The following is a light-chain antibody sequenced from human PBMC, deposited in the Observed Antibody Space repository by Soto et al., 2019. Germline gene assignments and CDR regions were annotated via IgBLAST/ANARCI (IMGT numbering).Light chain of an antibody. CDR1: ESISSW. V-gene: IGKV1-5*03. J-gene: IGKJ4*01. Sequence: DIQMTQSPSTLSASVGDRVTITCRASESISSWLAWYQQKPGKAPNLLIYKASSLESGVPSRFSGSGSGTEFTLTISSLQPDDFATYYGQQYNRYPLTVGGGTKVEIK. CDR3: QQYNRYPLT. CDR2: KAS.